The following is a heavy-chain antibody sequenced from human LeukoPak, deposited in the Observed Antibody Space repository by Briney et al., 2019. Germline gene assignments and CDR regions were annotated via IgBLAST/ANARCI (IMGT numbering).Heavy chain of an antibody. V-gene: IGHV4-39*01. Sequence: PSETLYLTCTVSGGSISSSNYYWGWIRQPPGNGLEWIGTIYYSGHTYYNPSLKSRVTIFVDTSQNQFSLKLSSVTAADTAAYYCARHRRDHDFWSGSNPTDYYYYMDVWGKGTSVTVSS. CDR2: IYYSGHT. J-gene: IGHJ6*03. CDR3: ARHRRDHDFWSGSNPTDYYYYMDV. CDR1: GGSISSSNYY. D-gene: IGHD3-3*01.